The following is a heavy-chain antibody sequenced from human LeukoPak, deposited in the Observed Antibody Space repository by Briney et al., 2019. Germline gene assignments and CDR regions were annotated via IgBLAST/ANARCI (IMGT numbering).Heavy chain of an antibody. CDR3: ARVGIFWSGYYDYYMDV. Sequence: PSETLSLTCTVSGGSISSHYWSWIRQPPGEGLEWIGYIYYSGSTNYNPSLKSRVTISVDTSKNQFSLKLSSVTAADTAVYYCARVGIFWSGYYDYYMDVWGKGTTVTVSS. V-gene: IGHV4-59*11. CDR1: GGSISSHY. D-gene: IGHD3-3*01. J-gene: IGHJ6*03. CDR2: IYYSGST.